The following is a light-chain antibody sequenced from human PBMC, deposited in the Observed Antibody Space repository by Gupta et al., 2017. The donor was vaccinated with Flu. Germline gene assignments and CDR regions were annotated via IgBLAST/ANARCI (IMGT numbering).Light chain of an antibody. CDR3: QLADVDGTYVV. Sequence: DVVAKQHAHWYQQKSGQAPVLVMYKDRERPLGIPERFSGSTSGTSVILTINGVQAEDEADYYCQLADVDGTYVVFGGGTKLTVL. J-gene: IGLJ2*01. V-gene: IGLV3-25*03. CDR1: VVAKQH. CDR2: KDR.